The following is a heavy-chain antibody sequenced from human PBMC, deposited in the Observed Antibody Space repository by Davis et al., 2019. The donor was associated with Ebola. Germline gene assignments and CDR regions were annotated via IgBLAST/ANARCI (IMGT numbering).Heavy chain of an antibody. D-gene: IGHD3-10*01. V-gene: IGHV3-15*07. CDR1: GFTFTNAW. CDR2: IKSKADGGTA. Sequence: PGGSLRLSCAASGFTFTNAWLNWVRQAPGKGLEWVGRIKSKADGGTADYAAPVKGRFTISRDDSKETLYLQMTSLTTEDTAKYYCIWFGDYGGYFDYWGQGTQVTVSS. CDR3: IWFGDYGGYFDY. J-gene: IGHJ4*02.